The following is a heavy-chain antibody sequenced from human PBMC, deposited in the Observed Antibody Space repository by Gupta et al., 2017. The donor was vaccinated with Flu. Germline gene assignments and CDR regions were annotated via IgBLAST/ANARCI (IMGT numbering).Heavy chain of an antibody. V-gene: IGHV3-9*01. Sequence: HWVRQAPGKGLEWVSGIFGNSAGADYRESVKGRFTISRDRVKNSLYLQMNSLRPEDTGLYYCTQDLVPGGADVWGPGTMVTVSS. CDR2: IFGNSAGA. J-gene: IGHJ6*02. D-gene: IGHD3-10*01. CDR3: TQDLVPGGADV.